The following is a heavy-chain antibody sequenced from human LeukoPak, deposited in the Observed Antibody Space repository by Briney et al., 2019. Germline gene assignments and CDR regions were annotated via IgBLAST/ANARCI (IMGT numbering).Heavy chain of an antibody. J-gene: IGHJ4*02. CDR2: IYYSGST. Sequence: SETLSLTCTVSGGSISSYFWSWIRQPPGKGLEWIGYIYYSGSTNYNPSLKSRVTISVDTSKNQFSLKLSSVTAADTAVYYCARYLTGSSFDYWGQGTLVTVSS. CDR3: ARYLTGSSFDY. D-gene: IGHD3-9*01. V-gene: IGHV4-59*01. CDR1: GGSISSYF.